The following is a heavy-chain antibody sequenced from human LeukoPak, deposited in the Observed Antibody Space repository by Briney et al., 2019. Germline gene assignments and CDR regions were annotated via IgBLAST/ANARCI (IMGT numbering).Heavy chain of an antibody. D-gene: IGHD4-23*01. Sequence: GGSLRLSCAASGFTFSSYSMNWVRQAPGKGLEWVSSISRSSSYIYYPDSGKGRFTISRDRAKNSLYLQMNSLRAEDTAVYYCARAMDYGGTSRSGYWGQGTLVTVSS. V-gene: IGHV3-21*01. CDR2: ISRSSSYI. J-gene: IGHJ4*02. CDR3: ARAMDYGGTSRSGY. CDR1: GFTFSSYS.